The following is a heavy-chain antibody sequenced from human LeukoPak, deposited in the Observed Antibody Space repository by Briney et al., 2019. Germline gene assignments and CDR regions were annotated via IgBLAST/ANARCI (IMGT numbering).Heavy chain of an antibody. V-gene: IGHV1-2*06. J-gene: IGHJ5*02. Sequence: ASVKVSCKTSGYTFTGYYMHWLRQAPGQGLEWMGRINPNSGGTYYAQKFQGRVTMTRDTSISTSYMELTSLISDATAVYSCAGGVLHGGENWFDPWGQETLATVPS. CDR3: AGGVLHGGENWFDP. D-gene: IGHD3-16*01. CDR2: INPNSGGT. CDR1: GYTFTGYY.